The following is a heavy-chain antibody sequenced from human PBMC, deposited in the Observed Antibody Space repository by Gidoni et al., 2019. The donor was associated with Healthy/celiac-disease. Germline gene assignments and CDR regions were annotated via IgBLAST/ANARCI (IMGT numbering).Heavy chain of an antibody. D-gene: IGHD3-10*01. CDR3: ARASMVRGVIIRVLDY. V-gene: IGHV4-34*01. Sequence: QVQLQQWGAGLLKPSETLSLTCAVYGGSFSGYYWSWIRQPPGKGLEWIGEINHSGSTNYNPSLKSRVTISVDTSKNQFSLKLSSVTAADTAVYYCARASMVRGVIIRVLDYWGQGTLVTVSS. CDR2: INHSGST. J-gene: IGHJ4*02. CDR1: GGSFSGYY.